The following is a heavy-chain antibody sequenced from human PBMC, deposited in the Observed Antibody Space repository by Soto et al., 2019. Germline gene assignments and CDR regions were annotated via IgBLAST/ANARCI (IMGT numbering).Heavy chain of an antibody. CDR3: ARGPAYDFWSGYYRPLGYYYGMDV. CDR1: GFTFSSYG. D-gene: IGHD3-3*01. J-gene: IGHJ6*02. CDR2: IWYDGSNK. Sequence: GGSLRLSCAASGFTFSSYGMHWVRQAPGKGLEWVAVIWYDGSNKYYADSVKGRFTISRDNSKNTLYLQMNSLRAEDTAVYYCARGPAYDFWSGYYRPLGYYYGMDVWGQGTTVTVSS. V-gene: IGHV3-33*01.